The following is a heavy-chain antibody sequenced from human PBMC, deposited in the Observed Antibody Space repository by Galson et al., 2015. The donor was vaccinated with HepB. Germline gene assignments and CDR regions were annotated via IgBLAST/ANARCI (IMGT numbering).Heavy chain of an antibody. Sequence: SLRLSCAASGFTVNSNYMSWVRQPPGKGLEWVSVIYSGGSTYYADSVRGRFTISRDTSKNTLYLQMNSLRAEDTAVYYCARDTRDGSNWPGDYWGQGTLVTVSS. CDR2: IYSGGST. CDR3: ARDTRDGSNWPGDY. J-gene: IGHJ4*02. CDR1: GFTVNSNY. D-gene: IGHD5-24*01. V-gene: IGHV3-66*01.